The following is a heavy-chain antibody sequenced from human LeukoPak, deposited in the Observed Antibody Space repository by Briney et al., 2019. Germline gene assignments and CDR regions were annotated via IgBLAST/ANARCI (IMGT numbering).Heavy chain of an antibody. D-gene: IGHD2/OR15-2a*01. CDR2: IKQDGSEK. J-gene: IGHJ6*03. CDR1: GFTFSSYW. CDR3: ATRKCSISACRASSHHCMDF. V-gene: IGHV3-7*01. Sequence: SGGSLRLSCAASGFTFSSYWMSWVRQAPGKGLEWVANIKQDGSEKYYVDSVKGRFTISRDNAKNSLYLQLNSLRAEDTAVYYCATRKCSISACRASSHHCMDFWGKGTTVIVSS.